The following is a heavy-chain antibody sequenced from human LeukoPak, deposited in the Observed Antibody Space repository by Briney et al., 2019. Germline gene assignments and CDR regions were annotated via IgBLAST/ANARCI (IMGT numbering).Heavy chain of an antibody. CDR3: ASNHIVLLVLGM. Sequence: SETLSLTCTVSGGSISSSSYYWGWIRQPPGKGLEWIGSIYDSGSSYYNPSLKSRVTISVDTSKNQFSLKLSSVTAADTAVYYCASNHIVLLVLGMWGQGTLVSVSS. J-gene: IGHJ4*02. V-gene: IGHV4-39*07. CDR1: GGSISSSSYY. CDR2: IYDSGSS. D-gene: IGHD2-8*01.